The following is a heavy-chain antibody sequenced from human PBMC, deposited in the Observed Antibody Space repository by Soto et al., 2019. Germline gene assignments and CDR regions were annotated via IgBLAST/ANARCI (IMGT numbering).Heavy chain of an antibody. J-gene: IGHJ2*01. CDR2: ISAYSGNT. V-gene: IGHV1-18*01. D-gene: IGHD4-17*01. CDR1: GYTFTSYG. CDR3: ARGNYGDYHYWSFDL. Sequence: QVQLVQSGAEVKKPGASVKVSCKASGYTFTSYGISWVRQAPGQGLEWMGWISAYSGNTNYAQKLQGRVTMATDTATSTAYMELRSVRSDGTAVYYCARGNYGDYHYWSFDLWGRGTLVTVSS.